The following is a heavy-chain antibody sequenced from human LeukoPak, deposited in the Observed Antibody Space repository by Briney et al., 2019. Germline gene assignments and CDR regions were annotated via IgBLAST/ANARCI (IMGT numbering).Heavy chain of an antibody. Sequence: GGSLRLSCAASGVIVSNNYMSWVRQAPGKGLEWVSVLYSDGTTYYADSVKGRFTISRGNSKNTLYLQMNNLRAEDTAVYYCATAAYDSNGFTANHDYWGQGTLVVVSS. V-gene: IGHV3-53*01. D-gene: IGHD3-22*01. CDR1: GVIVSNNY. J-gene: IGHJ4*02. CDR2: LYSDGTT. CDR3: ATAAYDSNGFTANHDY.